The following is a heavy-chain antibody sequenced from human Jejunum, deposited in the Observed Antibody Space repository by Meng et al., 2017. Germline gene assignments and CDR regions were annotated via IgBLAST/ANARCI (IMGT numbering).Heavy chain of an antibody. CDR3: ARGSRGYSYG. D-gene: IGHD5-18*01. CDR1: GGSVSSGSYY. V-gene: IGHV4-61*01. CDR2: IYYGGTT. J-gene: IGHJ4*02. Sequence: QVQAQESGPGPGGPSETLSLPCTFSGGSVSSGSYYWSWVRQPPGKGLEWIGYIYYGGTTNYNPSLKSRVTISADTSKNQFSLKLSSVTAADTAVYYCARGSRGYSYGWGQGTLVTVSS.